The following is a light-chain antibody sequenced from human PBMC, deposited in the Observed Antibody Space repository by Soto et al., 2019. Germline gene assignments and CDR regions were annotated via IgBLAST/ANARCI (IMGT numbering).Light chain of an antibody. CDR1: QSVSSY. J-gene: IGKJ1*01. CDR2: DAS. CDR3: QQYKKWPPET. Sequence: EIVLTQSPATLSLSPGARATLSCRASQSVSSYLAWYQQKPGQAPRLLIYDASNRATGIPARFSGGVSGTDFTLTISSLETEDFAVYYCQQYKKWPPETFGQGTKVDIK. V-gene: IGKV3-11*01.